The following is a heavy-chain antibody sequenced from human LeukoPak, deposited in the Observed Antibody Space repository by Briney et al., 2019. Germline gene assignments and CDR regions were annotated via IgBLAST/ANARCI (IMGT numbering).Heavy chain of an antibody. Sequence: SETLSLTCAVYGGSFSGHYWSWIRQPPGKGLEWIGEINHSGSTNYNPSLESRVTISVDTSKNHFSLKLSSVTAADTAVYYCARDRKYCSSTSCHWFDPWGQGTLVTVSS. CDR1: GGSFSGHY. J-gene: IGHJ5*02. D-gene: IGHD2-2*01. CDR3: ARDRKYCSSTSCHWFDP. V-gene: IGHV4-34*01. CDR2: INHSGST.